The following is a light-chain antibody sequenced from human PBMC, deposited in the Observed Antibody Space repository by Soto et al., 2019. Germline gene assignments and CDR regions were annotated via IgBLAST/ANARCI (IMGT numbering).Light chain of an antibody. CDR2: AAA. CDR1: QSLSSNN. V-gene: IGKV3-20*01. Sequence: EIVLTQSPGTLTLSPGERATLSCRASQSLSSNNLAWYQQRPGQAPRLLIYAAASRAAGVPDRFSGSGSGTDFTLTITRLGPEDSAVYFCHQYADSPQTFGQGTKVDIK. J-gene: IGKJ2*01. CDR3: HQYADSPQT.